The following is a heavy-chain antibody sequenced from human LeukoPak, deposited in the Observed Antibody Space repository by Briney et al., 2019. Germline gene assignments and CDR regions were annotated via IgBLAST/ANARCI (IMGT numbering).Heavy chain of an antibody. J-gene: IGHJ4*02. V-gene: IGHV3-30*04. CDR3: ARGSSWYGDPRGFDN. D-gene: IGHD4-17*01. Sequence: GGSLRLSCTASGFTFNHYAMHWVRQAPGKGLEWMAVISYDGSNKDYADSVKGRFTISRDNSNLTMYPQINSLRGEDTAVYHCARGSSWYGDPRGFDNWGQGALVTVSS. CDR2: ISYDGSNK. CDR1: GFTFNHYA.